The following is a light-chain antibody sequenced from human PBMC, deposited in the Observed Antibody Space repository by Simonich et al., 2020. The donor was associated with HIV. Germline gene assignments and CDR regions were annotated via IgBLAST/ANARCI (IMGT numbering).Light chain of an antibody. CDR3: QQYNNWPSPFT. CDR2: GAS. CDR1: QSVSSN. V-gene: IGKV3-15*01. J-gene: IGKJ3*01. Sequence: EIVMTQSPATLSVSPGERATLSCRASQSVSSNLAWYQQRPGQAPRLLIYGASTRATGIPARFSGSGSGTEFTLTISSMQSEDFALYYCQQYNNWPSPFTFGPGTKVDIK.